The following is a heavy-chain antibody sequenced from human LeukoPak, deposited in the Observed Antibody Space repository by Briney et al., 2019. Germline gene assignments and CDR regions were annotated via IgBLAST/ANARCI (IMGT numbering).Heavy chain of an antibody. Sequence: PGGSLRLSCAASGFTFSSYAMSWVRQAPGKGLEWVLAISGSGGSTYYADSVKGRFTISRDNSKNTLYLQMNSLRAEDTAVYYCAKDRGLLFGEFHDYWGQGTLVTVSS. J-gene: IGHJ4*02. V-gene: IGHV3-23*01. D-gene: IGHD3-10*02. CDR1: GFTFSSYA. CDR2: ISGSGGST. CDR3: AKDRGLLFGEFHDY.